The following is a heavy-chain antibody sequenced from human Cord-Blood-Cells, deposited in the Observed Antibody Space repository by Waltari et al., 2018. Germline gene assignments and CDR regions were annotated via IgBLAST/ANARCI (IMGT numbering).Heavy chain of an antibody. J-gene: IGHJ5*02. D-gene: IGHD1-1*01. CDR2: INHRGST. CDR3: ARRSLGIQLERRVGVGNWFDP. Sequence: QVQLQQWGAGLLKPSETLSLTCAVYGGSFSGYYWSWIHQPPGKGLEWIGEINHRGSTNYTTTLKSRGTISVYTSKNQLSQKVGSVTAADTAVYYWARRSLGIQLERRVGVGNWFDPWGQGTLVTVSS. CDR1: GGSFSGYY. V-gene: IGHV4-34*01.